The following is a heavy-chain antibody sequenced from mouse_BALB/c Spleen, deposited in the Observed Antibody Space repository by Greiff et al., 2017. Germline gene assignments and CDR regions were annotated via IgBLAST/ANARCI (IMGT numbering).Heavy chain of an antibody. J-gene: IGHJ2*01. CDR3: ARGDYGSSYRSYFDY. Sequence: EVKLLESGAELVRPGALVKLSCKASGFNIKDYYMHWVKQRPEQGLEWIGWIDPENGNTIYDPKFQGKASITADTSSNTAYLQLSSLTSEDTAVYYCARGDYGSSYRSYFDYWGQGTTLTVSS. CDR2: IDPENGNT. V-gene: IGHV14-1*02. CDR1: GFNIKDYY. D-gene: IGHD1-1*01.